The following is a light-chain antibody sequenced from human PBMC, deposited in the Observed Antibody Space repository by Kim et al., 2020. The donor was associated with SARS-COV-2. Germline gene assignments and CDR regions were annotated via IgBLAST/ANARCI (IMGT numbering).Light chain of an antibody. CDR3: QQYNNFRT. CDR2: GTS. V-gene: IGKV3-15*01. Sequence: SVSPGEKATLSCRASQSVSTNVAWYQQKPGQAPRLLMYGTSTGATGIPGRFSGSGSGTEFTLTISSLQSEDFAVYYCQQYNNFRTFGQGTKVDIK. J-gene: IGKJ1*01. CDR1: QSVSTN.